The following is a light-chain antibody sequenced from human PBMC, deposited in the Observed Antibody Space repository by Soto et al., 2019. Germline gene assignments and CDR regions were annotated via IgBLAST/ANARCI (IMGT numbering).Light chain of an antibody. Sequence: DIQMSHSPSTLSATVGDRVTITCRASQAISSYLAWYQQKPGKPPNLLIYGASTRAAGVPARFSGSGSGTEFTLTISSLQSEDFAVYFCKKYNNWPPITFGQGTRLE. J-gene: IGKJ5*01. CDR2: GAS. CDR3: KKYNNWPPIT. V-gene: IGKV1-9*01. CDR1: QAISSY.